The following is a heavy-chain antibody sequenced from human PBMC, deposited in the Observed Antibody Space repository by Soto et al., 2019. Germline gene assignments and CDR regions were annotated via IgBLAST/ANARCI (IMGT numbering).Heavy chain of an antibody. Sequence: EVHLLESGGGLVEPGGSLRLSCAASGFTFSTYVMIWVRQAPGKGLEWVSAIVGSGAGTYYADSVKGRFTISRDNSKNTLYLQMSSLRVEDTAVYYCAKRPSRGVFDYWGQGTLVTVSS. D-gene: IGHD3-16*01. J-gene: IGHJ4*02. V-gene: IGHV3-23*01. CDR2: IVGSGAGT. CDR3: AKRPSRGVFDY. CDR1: GFTFSTYV.